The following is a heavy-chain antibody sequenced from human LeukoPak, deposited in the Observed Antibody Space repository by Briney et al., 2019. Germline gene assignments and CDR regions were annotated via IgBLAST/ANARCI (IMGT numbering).Heavy chain of an antibody. V-gene: IGHV3-48*03. CDR2: ISSSGSTI. CDR3: ARDQGVAATPDDY. D-gene: IGHD2-15*01. CDR1: GFTFSSYD. Sequence: PGGSLRLSCAASGFTFSSYDMNWVRQAPGKGLGWVSYISSSGSTIYYADSVKGRFTISRDNAKNSLYLQMNSLRAEDTAVYYCARDQGVAATPDDYWGQGTLVTVSS. J-gene: IGHJ4*02.